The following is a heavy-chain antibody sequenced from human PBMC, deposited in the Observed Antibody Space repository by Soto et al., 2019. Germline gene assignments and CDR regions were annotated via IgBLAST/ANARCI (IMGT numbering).Heavy chain of an antibody. D-gene: IGHD6-19*01. CDR2: INHSGST. CDR3: ARGRYSSGWTFDY. V-gene: IGHV4-34*01. J-gene: IGHJ4*02. CDR1: GGSFSGYY. Sequence: SETLSLTCAAYGGSFSGYYWSWIRQPPGKGLEWIGEINHSGSTNYNPSLKSRVTISVDTSKNQFSLKLSSVAAADTAVYYCARGRYSSGWTFDYWGQGTLVTVSS.